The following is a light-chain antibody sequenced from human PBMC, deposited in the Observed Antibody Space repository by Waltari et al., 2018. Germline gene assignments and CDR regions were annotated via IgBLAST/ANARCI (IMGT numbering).Light chain of an antibody. CDR3: SSYTNTNTLV. CDR1: SNDVGVSNY. CDR2: DVS. Sequence: QSALTQPASVSGSPGQSITISCTGTSNDVGVSNYVSWYQHLPGKAPKLIIYDVSRWPSGVSNRFSGSKSGNTASLTISGLQAEDEADYYCSSYTNTNTLVFGGGTKVTVL. J-gene: IGLJ2*01. V-gene: IGLV2-14*03.